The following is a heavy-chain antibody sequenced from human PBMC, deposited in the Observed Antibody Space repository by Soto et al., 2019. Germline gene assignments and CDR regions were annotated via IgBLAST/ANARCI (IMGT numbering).Heavy chain of an antibody. CDR2: ISSSSSTI. V-gene: IGHV3-48*02. J-gene: IGHJ6*02. CDR1: GFTFSSYS. D-gene: IGHD7-27*01. CDR3: ARDPGELGWVTYYYYYFGMDV. Sequence: EVQLVESGGGLVQPGGSLRLSCAASGFTFSSYSMNWVRQAPGKGLEWVSYISSSSSTIYYADSVKGRFTISRDNAKNSMYLQMNSLRDEDTAVYFCARDPGELGWVTYYYYYFGMDVWGQGTTVTVSS.